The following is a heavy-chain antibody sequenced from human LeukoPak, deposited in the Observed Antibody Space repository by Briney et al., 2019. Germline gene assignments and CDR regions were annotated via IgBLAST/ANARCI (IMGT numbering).Heavy chain of an antibody. CDR1: GVSFSGYD. D-gene: IGHD6-6*01. J-gene: IGHJ4*02. Sequence: PSETLSLTCAVYGVSFSGYDWSWIRQPPGKGLEWRGENNQTRSTNYNPALTSRITISVDTSKNQFSLKLSSVTAAAAADYYCARGLYSSSFDYGGRGTVITVSA. CDR3: ARGLYSSSFDY. V-gene: IGHV4-34*01. CDR2: NNQTRST.